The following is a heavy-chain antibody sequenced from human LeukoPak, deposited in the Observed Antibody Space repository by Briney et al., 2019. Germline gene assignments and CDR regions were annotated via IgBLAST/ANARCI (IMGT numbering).Heavy chain of an antibody. D-gene: IGHD2-15*01. CDR3: ARDRRDKVQYYMDV. CDR1: GGSFSGYY. Sequence: PSETLSLTCAVYGGSFSGYYWSWIRQPPGKGLEWIGYISDSGSTNSNPSLKSRVTLSIDSSRKQISLKLTSVTAADTAVYYCARDRRDKVQYYMDVWGKGTTVTVSS. J-gene: IGHJ6*03. CDR2: ISDSGST. V-gene: IGHV4-59*01.